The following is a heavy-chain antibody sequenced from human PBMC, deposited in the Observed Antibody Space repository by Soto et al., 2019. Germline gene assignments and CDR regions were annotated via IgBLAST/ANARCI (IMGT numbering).Heavy chain of an antibody. D-gene: IGHD5-18*01. J-gene: IGHJ4*02. CDR1: GGSISSGGYY. V-gene: IGHV4-31*03. CDR3: ARVVQLWYHCDY. CDR2: ISYSGST. Sequence: QVQLQESGPGLVKPSQTLSLTCTVSGGSISSGGYYWSWIRQHPGKGLEWIGYISYSGSTYYNPSLKSRVSISVDTSKNQFSLKLSSVTTADTAVYYCARVVQLWYHCDYWGQGTLVTVSS.